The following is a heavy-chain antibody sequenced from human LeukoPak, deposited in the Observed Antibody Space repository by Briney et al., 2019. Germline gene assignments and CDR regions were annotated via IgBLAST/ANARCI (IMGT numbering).Heavy chain of an antibody. J-gene: IGHJ2*01. CDR2: IHFSGST. V-gene: IGHV4-30-4*01. D-gene: IGHD3-9*01. CDR3: ARSTGYLSGWYFDL. Sequence: PSETLSLTCAVSGDSVTYDDYYWSWIRQPPGKGLEWIGYIHFSGSTFYHPSLMRRVSMSVDPSKNQFSLGLRSVTAADTAMYYCARSTGYLSGWYFDLWGRGTLVAVSS. CDR1: GDSVTYDDYY.